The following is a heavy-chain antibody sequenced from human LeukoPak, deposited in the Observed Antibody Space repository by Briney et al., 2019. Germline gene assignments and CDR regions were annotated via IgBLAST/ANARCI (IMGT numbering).Heavy chain of an antibody. CDR3: ASATGYDILTGPYYFDY. CDR1: GGTFSSYA. CDR2: TIPIFGTA. D-gene: IGHD3-9*01. J-gene: IGHJ4*02. V-gene: IGHV1-69*05. Sequence: ASVKVSCKASGGTFSSYAISWVRQAPGQGLEWMGGTIPIFGTANYAQKFQGRVTMTTDTSTSTAYMELRSLRSDDTAVYYCASATGYDILTGPYYFDYWGQGTLVTVSS.